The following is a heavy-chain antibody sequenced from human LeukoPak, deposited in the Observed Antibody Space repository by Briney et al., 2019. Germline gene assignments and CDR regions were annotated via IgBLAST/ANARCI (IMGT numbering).Heavy chain of an antibody. Sequence: PSETLSLTCTVSGGSISSGGYYWSWIRQHPGKGLEWIGYIYYSGSTYHNPSLKSRVTISVDTSKNQFSLKLSSVTAADTAGYYCARGAYVRYFDYWGQGTLVTVSS. V-gene: IGHV4-31*03. D-gene: IGHD3-10*02. CDR3: ARGAYVRYFDY. J-gene: IGHJ4*02. CDR2: IYYSGST. CDR1: GGSISSGGYY.